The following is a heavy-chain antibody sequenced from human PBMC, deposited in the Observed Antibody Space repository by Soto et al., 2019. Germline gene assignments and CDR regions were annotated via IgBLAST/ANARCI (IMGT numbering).Heavy chain of an antibody. CDR2: IWYDGSNK. CDR1: GFTFSSYG. V-gene: IGHV3-33*01. J-gene: IGHJ6*02. D-gene: IGHD6-13*01. Sequence: QVQLVESGGGVVQPGRSLRLSCAASGFTFSSYGMHWVRQAPGKGLEWVAVIWYDGSNKYYADSVKGRFTISRDNSKKRVNVKMNGQRAEDTAVYDGARDISAGGTSSYYYGMNVWGQGPTVTV. CDR3: ARDISAGGTSSYYYGMNV.